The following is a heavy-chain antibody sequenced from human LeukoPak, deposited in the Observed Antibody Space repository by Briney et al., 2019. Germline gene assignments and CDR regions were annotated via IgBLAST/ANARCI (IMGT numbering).Heavy chain of an antibody. Sequence: GGSLRLSCVASGFTFHNFAMHWVRQAPGKGLEWVAAISNDERNKYYTDSVKGRFTVSRDDSKSTLFLQMNSLRAEDTAVYYCARDFSGDYYFDYWGQGTLVTVSS. D-gene: IGHD7-27*01. CDR2: ISNDERNK. CDR3: ARDFSGDYYFDY. CDR1: GFTFHNFA. J-gene: IGHJ4*02. V-gene: IGHV3-30*04.